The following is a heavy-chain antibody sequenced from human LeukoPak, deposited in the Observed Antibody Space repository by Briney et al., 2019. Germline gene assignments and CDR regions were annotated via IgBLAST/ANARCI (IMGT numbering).Heavy chain of an antibody. CDR2: VNTDGSRT. D-gene: IGHD3-10*01. CDR1: GFTFSTYW. J-gene: IGHJ5*02. CDR3: ARDGLVVRGTFPENWFDP. Sequence: PGGSLRLSCAASGFTFSTYWMHWVRQAPGKGLVWVSGVNTDGSRTNYADSGKGRFTISRDNAKNTLHLQMNSLRAEDTAVYYCARDGLVVRGTFPENWFDPWGQGTLVTVSS. V-gene: IGHV3-74*01.